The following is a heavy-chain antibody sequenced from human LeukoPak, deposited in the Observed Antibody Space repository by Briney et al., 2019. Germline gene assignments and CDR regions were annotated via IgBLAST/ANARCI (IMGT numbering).Heavy chain of an antibody. CDR1: GFTFSSYG. J-gene: IGHJ6*04. D-gene: IGHD3-10*01. CDR2: ISYDGSNK. Sequence: GGSLRLSCAASGFTFSSYGMHWVRQAPSKGLEWVAVISYDGSNKYYADSVKGRFTISRDNSKNTLYLQMNSLRAEDTAVYYCAKGGRDYGSGSYYNNYYYYYGMDVWGKGTTVTVSS. V-gene: IGHV3-30*18. CDR3: AKGGRDYGSGSYYNNYYYYYGMDV.